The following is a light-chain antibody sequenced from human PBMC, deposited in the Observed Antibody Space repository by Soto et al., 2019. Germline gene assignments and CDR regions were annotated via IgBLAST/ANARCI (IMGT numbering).Light chain of an antibody. Sequence: DIQLTQSPSFLSASVGDRVTITCRASQSISSWLAWYQQKPGNAPKVLISAASTLQSGVPPRFSGSESGTDFTLTISSLQPEDSASYYCQQYYNSVLTFGGGTKVDIK. CDR3: QQYYNSVLT. CDR2: AAS. V-gene: IGKV1-39*01. J-gene: IGKJ4*01. CDR1: QSISSW.